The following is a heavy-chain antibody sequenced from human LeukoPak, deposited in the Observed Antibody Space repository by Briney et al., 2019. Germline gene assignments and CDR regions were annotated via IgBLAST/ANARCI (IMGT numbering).Heavy chain of an antibody. V-gene: IGHV1-2*06. Sequence: GASVKVSCKASGYTFTGYYMHWVRQAPGQGLEWMGRVSPKSDTNYAQKFQGRVTMTRDASMNTAYMELSSLTSDDTAVYYCARGTQQWLPFDYWDQGTLVTVSS. CDR3: ARGTQQWLPFDY. CDR1: GYTFTGYY. CDR2: VSPKSDT. D-gene: IGHD6-19*01. J-gene: IGHJ4*02.